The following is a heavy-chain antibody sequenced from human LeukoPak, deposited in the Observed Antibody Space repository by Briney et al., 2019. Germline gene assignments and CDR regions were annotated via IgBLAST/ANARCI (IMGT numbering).Heavy chain of an antibody. Sequence: ASVKVSCKASGYTFSGYYIHWVRQAPGQGLEWMGWISPNSGDTDYAQKFQGRVTMTRDTSISTVYMELSTLRSDDTAVYYCARSQIGLGFFDYWGQGTLVIVSS. V-gene: IGHV1-2*02. D-gene: IGHD7-27*01. CDR2: ISPNSGDT. CDR3: ARSQIGLGFFDY. J-gene: IGHJ4*02. CDR1: GYTFSGYY.